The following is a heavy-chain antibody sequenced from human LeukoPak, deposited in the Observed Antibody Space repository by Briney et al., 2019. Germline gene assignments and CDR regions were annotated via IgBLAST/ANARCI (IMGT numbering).Heavy chain of an antibody. J-gene: IGHJ4*02. V-gene: IGHV4-39*01. CDR3: ARIAAAGTGH. CDR2: IYYSGST. Sequence: PSETLSLTCTVSGGSIGSSSYYWGWIRQPPGKGLEWIGSIYYSGSTYYNPSLKSRVTISVDTSKNQFSLKLSSVTAADTAVYYCARIAAAGTGHWGQGTLVTVSS. CDR1: GGSIGSSSYY. D-gene: IGHD6-13*01.